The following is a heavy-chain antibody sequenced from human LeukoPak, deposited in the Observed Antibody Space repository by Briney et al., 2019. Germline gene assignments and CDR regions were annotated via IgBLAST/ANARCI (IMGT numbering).Heavy chain of an antibody. CDR1: GYTFSSYG. J-gene: IGHJ4*02. Sequence: ASVKVSCEAFGYTFSSYGVTWVRQAPGQGLEWMGWISGYNGNANYAQKLQSRVTMTTDTSTSTAYMELESLRSDDTAVYYCARRRDGGYDPTSDYWGQGTLVIVSS. CDR2: ISGYNGNA. V-gene: IGHV1-18*01. D-gene: IGHD5-12*01. CDR3: ARRRDGGYDPTSDY.